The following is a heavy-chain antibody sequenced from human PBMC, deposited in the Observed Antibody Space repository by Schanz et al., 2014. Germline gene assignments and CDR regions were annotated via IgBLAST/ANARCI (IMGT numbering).Heavy chain of an antibody. V-gene: IGHV3-48*04. CDR1: RFTISRNP. Sequence: VHLVESGGGVVQPGRSLRLSCTGSRFTISRNPIHWIRQAPGKGLEWVSYISNSGTTIYYADSVKGRFTISRDNAKNSLYLQMNSLRVEDTAVYYCARDLISSGWDWWGQGTLVTVSS. CDR3: ARDLISSGWDW. CDR2: ISNSGTTI. D-gene: IGHD6-19*01. J-gene: IGHJ4*02.